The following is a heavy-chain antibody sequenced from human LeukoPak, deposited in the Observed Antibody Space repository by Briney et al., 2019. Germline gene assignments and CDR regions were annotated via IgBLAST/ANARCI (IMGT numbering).Heavy chain of an antibody. CDR1: GFTFSSYE. Sequence: QPGGSLRLSCAASGFTFSSYEMNWVRQAPGKGLEWVSYISSSGSTIYYADSVKGRFTISRDNAKNSLYLQMNSLRAEDTAVYYCARDQVAVAGTNWFDPWGQGTLVTVSS. D-gene: IGHD6-19*01. V-gene: IGHV3-48*03. CDR3: ARDQVAVAGTNWFDP. J-gene: IGHJ5*02. CDR2: ISSSGSTI.